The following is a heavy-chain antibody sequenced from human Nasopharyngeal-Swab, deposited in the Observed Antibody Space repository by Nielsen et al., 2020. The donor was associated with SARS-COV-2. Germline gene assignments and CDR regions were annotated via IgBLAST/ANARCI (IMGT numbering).Heavy chain of an antibody. CDR2: INAGNGNT. V-gene: IGHV1-3*01. Sequence: GESLKISCAASGFTFTSYAMHWVRQAPGQRLEWMGWINAGNGNTKYSQKFQGRVTITRDTSASTAYMELSSLRSEDTAVYYCARDLRGSDLLGIFDYWGQGTLVTVSS. CDR3: ARDLRGSDLLGIFDY. CDR1: GFTFTSYA. D-gene: IGHD2-15*01. J-gene: IGHJ4*02.